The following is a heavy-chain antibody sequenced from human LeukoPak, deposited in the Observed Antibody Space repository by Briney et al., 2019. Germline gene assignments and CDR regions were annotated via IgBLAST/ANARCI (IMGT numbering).Heavy chain of an antibody. J-gene: IGHJ4*02. CDR1: GFTFSSYG. V-gene: IGHV3-30*02. CDR2: IRYDGSNK. Sequence: GGSLRLSCAASGFTFSSYGMHWVRQAPGKGLEWVAFIRYDGSNKYYADSVKGRFTISRDNSKNTLYLQMNSLRAEDTAVYYCAIGTYYYGSGSYVWGQGTLVTVSS. CDR3: AIGTYYYGSGSYV. D-gene: IGHD3-10*01.